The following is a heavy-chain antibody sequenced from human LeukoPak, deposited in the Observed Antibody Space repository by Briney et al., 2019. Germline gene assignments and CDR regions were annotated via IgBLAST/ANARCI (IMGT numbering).Heavy chain of an antibody. Sequence: SETLSLTCTVSGGSISSSTYYWGWIRQPPGRGLEWIASVSYTGSTTYNPSLKSRVTISVDTSKTQFSLKLSSVTVADTAVYYCARSRKYGAVTTYSWFDPWGRGTLVTVSS. CDR1: GGSISSSTYY. J-gene: IGHJ5*02. CDR2: VSYTGST. CDR3: ARSRKYGAVTTYSWFDP. V-gene: IGHV4-39*01. D-gene: IGHD4-17*01.